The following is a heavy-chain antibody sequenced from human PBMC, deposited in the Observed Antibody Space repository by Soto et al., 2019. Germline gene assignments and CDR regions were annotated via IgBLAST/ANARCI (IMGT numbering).Heavy chain of an antibody. Sequence: VPLVQSGVEVKKPGASVKVSCKASGYTFTNYGISWVRQAPGQGLEWMGWINTYNGNTNYAQKVQGRVTMTTETSTSTAYMELRSLRSDDTAVYYCARDLLYITRSTVRFEIWGQGTMLTVSS. CDR1: GYTFTNYG. V-gene: IGHV1-18*01. CDR3: ARDLLYITRSTVRFEI. J-gene: IGHJ3*02. CDR2: INTYNGNT. D-gene: IGHD6-13*01.